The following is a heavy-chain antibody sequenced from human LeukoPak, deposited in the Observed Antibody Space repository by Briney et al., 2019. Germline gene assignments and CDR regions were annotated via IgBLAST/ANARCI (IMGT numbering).Heavy chain of an antibody. V-gene: IGHV3-53*01. CDR3: ARVGGAGGYYYYFDY. CDR2: IYGGGKT. CDR1: GLTVTNSY. D-gene: IGHD2-15*01. Sequence: GGSLRLSCAASGLTVTNSYMTWVRQAPGKGLEWVSVIYGGGKTYYADSVKGRFTISRDNSKHALYLQMNSLRAEDTAVYYCARVGGAGGYYYYFDYWGQGTLVTISS. J-gene: IGHJ4*02.